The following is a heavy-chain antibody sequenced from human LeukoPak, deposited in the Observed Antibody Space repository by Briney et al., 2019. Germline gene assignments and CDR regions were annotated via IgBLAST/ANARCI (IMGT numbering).Heavy chain of an antibody. V-gene: IGHV4-31*03. D-gene: IGHD6-13*01. CDR2: IYYSGST. CDR1: GGSISSGGYY. Sequence: SETLSLTCTVSGGSISSGGYYWSWIRQHPGKGLEWIGYIYYSGSTYYNPSLKSRVTISVDTSKNQFSLKLSSVTAADTAVYYCARTQQLAAFDIWGQGTMVTVSS. J-gene: IGHJ3*02. CDR3: ARTQQLAAFDI.